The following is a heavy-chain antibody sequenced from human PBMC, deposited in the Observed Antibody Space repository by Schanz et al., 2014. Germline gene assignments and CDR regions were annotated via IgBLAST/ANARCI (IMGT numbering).Heavy chain of an antibody. CDR2: VCYDGSKK. V-gene: IGHV3-33*06. Sequence: LVESGGGVVQPGRSLRLSCAASGFTFSSYGMHWVRQVPGKGLEWVAVVCYDGSKKYYADSVKGRFTTSRDNSKNTRDLQMNSLRAEDTAVYYCVKDLQRELLRDDHYYGMDVWGQGTTVTVSS. D-gene: IGHD1-26*01. J-gene: IGHJ6*02. CDR1: GFTFSSYG. CDR3: VKDLQRELLRDDHYYGMDV.